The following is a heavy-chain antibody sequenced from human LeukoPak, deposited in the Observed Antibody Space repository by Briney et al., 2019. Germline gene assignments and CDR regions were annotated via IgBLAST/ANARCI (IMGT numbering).Heavy chain of an antibody. D-gene: IGHD6-13*01. J-gene: IGHJ6*02. V-gene: IGHV4-4*07. Sequence: SETLSLTCTVSGGSISSYYWSWIRQPAGKGLEWIGRIYTSGSTSYNPSLKSRVTMSVDTSKNQFSLKLSSVTAADTAEYYCARDKQQLVWGYYYYGMDVWGQGTTVTVSS. CDR3: ARDKQQLVWGYYYYGMDV. CDR1: GGSISSYY. CDR2: IYTSGST.